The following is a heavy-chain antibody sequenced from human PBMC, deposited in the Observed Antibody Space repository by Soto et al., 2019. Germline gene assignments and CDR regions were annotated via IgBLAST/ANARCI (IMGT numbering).Heavy chain of an antibody. CDR3: ARDQKGPYDYGDYEEEIVAYYFDY. CDR1: GGTFSSYT. Sequence: QVQLVQSGAEVKKPGSSVKVSCKASGGTFSSYTISWVRQAPGQGLEWMGRIIPILGIANYAQKFQGRVTITADQSTSTAYRELSSLRSEDTAVYYCARDQKGPYDYGDYEEEIVAYYFDYWGQGTLVTVSS. CDR2: IIPILGIA. V-gene: IGHV1-69*08. D-gene: IGHD4-17*01. J-gene: IGHJ4*02.